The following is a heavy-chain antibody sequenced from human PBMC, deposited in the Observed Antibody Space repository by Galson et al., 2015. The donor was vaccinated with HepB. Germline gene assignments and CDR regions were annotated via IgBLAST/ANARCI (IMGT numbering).Heavy chain of an antibody. CDR2: IIPIFGSG. CDR3: ARQYDTSGYYAY. Sequence: KVSCKASGGTFSSHTFSWVRQAPGQGLEWMGGIIPIFGSGKYAQKFQGRVTITADESKSTIYMQLSSLRSEDTAIYYCARQYDTSGYYAYWGQGTLVTVSS. CDR1: GGTFSSHT. J-gene: IGHJ4*02. D-gene: IGHD3-22*01. V-gene: IGHV1-69*01.